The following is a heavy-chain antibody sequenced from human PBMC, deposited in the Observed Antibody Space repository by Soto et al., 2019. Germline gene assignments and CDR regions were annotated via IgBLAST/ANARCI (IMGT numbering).Heavy chain of an antibody. CDR3: AKIDVATTLLDYYYYMDV. CDR2: ISYDGSNK. J-gene: IGHJ6*03. V-gene: IGHV3-30*18. D-gene: IGHD5-12*01. CDR1: GFTFSSYG. Sequence: GGSLRLSCAASGFTFSSYGMHWVRQAPGKGLEWVAVISYDGSNKYYADSVKGRFTISRDNSKNTLYLQMNSLRAEDTAVYYCAKIDVATTLLDYYYYMDVWGKGTTVTVSS.